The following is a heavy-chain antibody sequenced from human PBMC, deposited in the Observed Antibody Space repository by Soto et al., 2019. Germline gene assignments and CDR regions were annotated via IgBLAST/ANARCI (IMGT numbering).Heavy chain of an antibody. CDR3: SRGPDYDFWSGYYYAFDI. V-gene: IGHV1-18*01. D-gene: IGHD3-3*01. Sequence: ASVKVSCKASGYTFTSYGISWVRQAPGQGLEWMGWISAYNGNTNYAQKLQGRVTMTTVTSTSTAYMELRSLRADDTAVYYCSRGPDYDFWSGYYYAFDIWGQGTMVTVSS. CDR1: GYTFTSYG. CDR2: ISAYNGNT. J-gene: IGHJ3*02.